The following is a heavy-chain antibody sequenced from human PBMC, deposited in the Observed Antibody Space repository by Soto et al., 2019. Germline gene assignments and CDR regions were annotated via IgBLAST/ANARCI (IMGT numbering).Heavy chain of an antibody. J-gene: IGHJ6*02. CDR1: GGTFSSYA. V-gene: IGHV1-69*12. CDR3: AASVEGSRPPGDYYYYGMDV. CDR2: IIPIFGTA. Sequence: QVQLVQYGAEVKKPGSSVKVSCKASGGTFSSYAISWVRQAPGQGLEWMGGIIPIFGTANYAQKFQGRVTITADESTSTAYMELSSLRSEDTAVYYCAASVEGSRPPGDYYYYGMDVWGQGTTVTVSS. D-gene: IGHD3-10*01.